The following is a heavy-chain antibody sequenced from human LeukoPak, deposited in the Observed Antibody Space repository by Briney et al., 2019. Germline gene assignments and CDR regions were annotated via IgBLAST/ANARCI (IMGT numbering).Heavy chain of an antibody. Sequence: PGGSLRLSCVASGFTFRDYYMSWIRRAPGKGLEWVSYISSSSSYIDYADSVKGRFTISRDNAKNSLHLQMNSLRAEDTAVYYCARERDDYYFDYWGQGTLVTVSS. D-gene: IGHD3-3*01. V-gene: IGHV3-11*06. CDR2: ISSSSSYI. CDR1: GFTFRDYY. J-gene: IGHJ4*02. CDR3: ARERDDYYFDY.